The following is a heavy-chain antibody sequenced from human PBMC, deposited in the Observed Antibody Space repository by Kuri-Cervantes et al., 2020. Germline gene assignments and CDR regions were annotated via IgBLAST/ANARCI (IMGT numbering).Heavy chain of an antibody. CDR1: GYSFTSYW. CDR2: IYPGDSDA. V-gene: IGHV5-51*01. J-gene: IGHJ5*02. CDR3: ARLASGWQGWFDP. D-gene: IGHD2-15*01. Sequence: KVSCKGSGYSFTSYWIGWVRQMPGKGLEWMGIIYPGDSDARYSPSFQGQVTISADKSISTAYLQWSSLKASDTAMYYCARLASGWQGWFDPWGQGTLVTVSS.